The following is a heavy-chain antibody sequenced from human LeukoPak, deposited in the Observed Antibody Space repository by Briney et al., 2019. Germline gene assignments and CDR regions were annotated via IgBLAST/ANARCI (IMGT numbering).Heavy chain of an antibody. D-gene: IGHD3-3*01. CDR1: GDSVSSNGAA. J-gene: IGHJ4*02. CDR2: TYYRSQQWYS. CDR3: GRETDFGVVTN. V-gene: IGHV6-1*01. Sequence: SQTLSLTCAISGDSVSSNGAAWVWIRQSPSRGLEWLGRTYYRSQQWYSDYAPSVKVRITINADTSQNQFSLHLNSVTPEDTAVYYCGRETDFGVVTNWGQGTLVTVSS.